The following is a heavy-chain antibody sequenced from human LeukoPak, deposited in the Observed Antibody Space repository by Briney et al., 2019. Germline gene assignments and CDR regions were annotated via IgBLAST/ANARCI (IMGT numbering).Heavy chain of an antibody. V-gene: IGHV7-4-1*02. D-gene: IGHD5-12*01. Sequence: ASVKVSCKASGYIFTTNSLVWMRQDPGQGLEWMGWINTNTGNPTYAQGFTGRFVFSSDTSVSTAYLQISSLKPEDSAVYYCTRAVGSGYTTDAWGQGTTVTVSS. CDR1: GYIFTTNS. CDR2: INTNTGNP. J-gene: IGHJ6*02. CDR3: TRAVGSGYTTDA.